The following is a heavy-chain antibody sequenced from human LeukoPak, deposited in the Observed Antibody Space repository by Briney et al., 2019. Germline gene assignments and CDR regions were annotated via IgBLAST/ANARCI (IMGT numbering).Heavy chain of an antibody. CDR3: ARDYPADH. Sequence: PGGSLRLSCAASGFTFSRFPMPWVRQAPGKGLEWVALISSDGSDKKYADSVKGRFTMSRDNSMNTLYLQMHSLRVEDTAVYYCARDYPADHWGQGTLVTVSS. V-gene: IGHV3-30-3*01. CDR2: ISSDGSDK. CDR1: GFTFSRFP. J-gene: IGHJ4*02.